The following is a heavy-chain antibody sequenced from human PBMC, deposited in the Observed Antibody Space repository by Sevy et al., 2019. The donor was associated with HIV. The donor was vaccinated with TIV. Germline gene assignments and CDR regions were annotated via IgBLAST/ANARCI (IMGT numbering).Heavy chain of an antibody. CDR3: STDRHDFPPNWFDP. D-gene: IGHD3-3*01. J-gene: IGHJ5*02. V-gene: IGHV3-15*01. Sequence: GGYLRLSCAASGFTFSNAWMSWVRQAPGKGLEWVGRIKSKTDGGTTDYAAPVKGRFTISRDDSKNTLYLQMNSLKTEDTAVYYCSTDRHDFPPNWFDPWGQGTLVTVSS. CDR1: GFTFSNAW. CDR2: IKSKTDGGTT.